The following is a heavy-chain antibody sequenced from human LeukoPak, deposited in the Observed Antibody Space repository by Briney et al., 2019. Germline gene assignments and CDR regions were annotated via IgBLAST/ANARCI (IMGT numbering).Heavy chain of an antibody. Sequence: SVQVSCNASAGTFSSYAISWVRQAPGQGREWMGRIIPILGIANYARKFQGRVTITADKSTSTAYMELSSLRSEDTAVYYCARVFTIFGVVITGGGAFDIWGQGTMVTVSS. V-gene: IGHV1-69*04. CDR2: IIPILGIA. J-gene: IGHJ3*02. CDR1: AGTFSSYA. D-gene: IGHD3-3*01. CDR3: ARVFTIFGVVITGGGAFDI.